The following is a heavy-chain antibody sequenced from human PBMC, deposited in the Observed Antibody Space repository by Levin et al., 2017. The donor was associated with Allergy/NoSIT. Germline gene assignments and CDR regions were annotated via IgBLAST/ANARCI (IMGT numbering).Heavy chain of an antibody. CDR1: GYTFTTYW. CDR2: IDPSDSYS. D-gene: IGHD4-17*01. J-gene: IGHJ4*02. CDR3: AIPLGYGDYGY. V-gene: IGHV5-10-1*01. Sequence: GESLKISCQGSGYTFTTYWINWVRQVPDKGLEWMGRIDPSDSYSNYSPSFQGHVTISVDKSISTAYLQWSSLKASDTAMYYCAIPLGYGDYGYWGQGSLVTVSS.